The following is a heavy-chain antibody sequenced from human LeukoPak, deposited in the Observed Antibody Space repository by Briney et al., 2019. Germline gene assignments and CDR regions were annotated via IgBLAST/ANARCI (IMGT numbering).Heavy chain of an antibody. D-gene: IGHD2-15*01. CDR1: GGSISSYY. CDR3: ARHEAGGGGGSL. CDR2: IYYSGST. V-gene: IGHV4-59*08. Sequence: SETLSLTCTVSGGSISSYYWSWIRQPPGKGLEWIGYIYYSGSTNYNPSLKSRVTISVDTSKNQFSLKLSSVTAADTAVYYCARHEAGGGGGSLWGQGALVTVSS. J-gene: IGHJ4*02.